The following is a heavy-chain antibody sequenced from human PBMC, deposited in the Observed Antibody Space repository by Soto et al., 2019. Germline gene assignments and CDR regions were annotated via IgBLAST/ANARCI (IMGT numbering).Heavy chain of an antibody. CDR1: GGSISSSSYY. Sequence: PSETLSLTCTVSGGSISSSSYYWGWIRQPPGKGREWIGSIYYSGSTYYNPSLKSRVTISVDTSKNQFSLKRSSVTAAATAVYYCARTYNWSAKDWGQGTLVTVSS. CDR3: ARTYNWSAKD. V-gene: IGHV4-39*01. J-gene: IGHJ4*02. D-gene: IGHD1-1*01. CDR2: IYYSGST.